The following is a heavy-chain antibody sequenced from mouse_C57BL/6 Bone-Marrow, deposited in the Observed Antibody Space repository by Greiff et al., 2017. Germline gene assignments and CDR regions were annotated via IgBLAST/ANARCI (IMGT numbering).Heavy chain of an antibody. CDR1: GYTFTSYW. Sequence: QVQLQQPGAELVKPGASVKLSCKASGYTFTSYWMHWVKQRPGQGLEWIGMIHPNSGSTNYNEKFKSKATLTVDKSSSTAYMQLSSLTSEDSAVYYCARNDDTTGEVDYWGQGTTLTVSS. CDR3: ARNDDTTGEVDY. D-gene: IGHD2-3*01. J-gene: IGHJ2*01. V-gene: IGHV1-64*01. CDR2: IHPNSGST.